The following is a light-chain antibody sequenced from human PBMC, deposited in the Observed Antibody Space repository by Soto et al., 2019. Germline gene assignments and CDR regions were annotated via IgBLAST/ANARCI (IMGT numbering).Light chain of an antibody. Sequence: DIQMTQSPSSLSASVGDRVTITCRASQSISTYLNWYQQKPGKAPRLLIYAASRLQSGVPSRFSGSGSGTEFTLTISSLQPDDFATYYCQQYNNYPRTFGQGTKVEIK. V-gene: IGKV1-39*01. J-gene: IGKJ1*01. CDR2: AAS. CDR3: QQYNNYPRT. CDR1: QSISTY.